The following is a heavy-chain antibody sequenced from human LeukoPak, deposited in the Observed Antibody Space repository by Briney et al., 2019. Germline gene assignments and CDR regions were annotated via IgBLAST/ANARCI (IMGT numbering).Heavy chain of an antibody. D-gene: IGHD6-19*01. J-gene: IGHJ6*03. V-gene: IGHV3-23*01. Sequence: GGSLRLSCAASGFTFSSYAMSWVRQAPGKGLEWVSAISGSGGSTYYADSVKGRSTISRDNSKNTLYLQMNSLRAEDTAVYYCAKDPKQWDYYYYMDVWGKGTTVTVSS. CDR2: ISGSGGST. CDR1: GFTFSSYA. CDR3: AKDPKQWDYYYYMDV.